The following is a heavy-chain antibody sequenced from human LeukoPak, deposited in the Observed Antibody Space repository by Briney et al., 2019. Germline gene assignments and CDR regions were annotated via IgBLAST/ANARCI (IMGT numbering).Heavy chain of an antibody. CDR2: INPNSGGT. CDR1: GCTFTGYY. V-gene: IGHV1-2*02. J-gene: IGHJ4*02. D-gene: IGHD6-13*01. Sequence: ASVKVSCKASGCTFTGYYLHWVRQAPGQGLGWMGWINPNSGGTYYSQKFQGRVTMTRDTSISTAYMEVSRLRSDDTAVYYCAMSHSLGGSQQLPALDYWGQGTLVTVSS. CDR3: AMSHSLGGSQQLPALDY.